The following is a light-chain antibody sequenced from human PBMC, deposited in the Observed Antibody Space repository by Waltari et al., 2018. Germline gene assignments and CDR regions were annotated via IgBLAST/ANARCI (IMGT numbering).Light chain of an antibody. Sequence: QSVWTQPPSRSGTPGQKVTIACSGSRPTIRASAVNRYQHLPGPPPKLLIYSNKHRHSGVPDRFSGSKSGTSASLAISGLQSEDEARYSCSTWDVRLTGWVFGGGTKLTVL. CDR3: STWDVRLTGWV. J-gene: IGLJ3*02. V-gene: IGLV1-44*01. CDR2: SNK. CDR1: RPTIRASA.